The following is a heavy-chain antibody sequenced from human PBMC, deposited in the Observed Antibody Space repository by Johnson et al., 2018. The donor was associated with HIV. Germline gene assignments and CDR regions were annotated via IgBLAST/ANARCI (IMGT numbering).Heavy chain of an antibody. V-gene: IGHV3-53*01. CDR2: IYSGGST. CDR1: GFTVSSNY. CDR3: AREPSGCSGGSCLPAAFDI. J-gene: IGHJ3*02. Sequence: VQLVESGGGLIQPGGSLRLSCAASGFTVSSNYMSWVRQAPGKGLEWVSVIYSGGSTYYADSVKGRFTISRDNSKNTLSLQMSSLRGEDTAVYYCAREPSGCSGGSCLPAAFDIWGQGTMVTVSS. D-gene: IGHD2-15*01.